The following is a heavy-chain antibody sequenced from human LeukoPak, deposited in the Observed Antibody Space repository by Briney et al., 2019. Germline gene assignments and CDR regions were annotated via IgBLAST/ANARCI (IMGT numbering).Heavy chain of an antibody. CDR2: INPNSGGT. CDR3: VRDSWFGELPGTYYYYGMDV. V-gene: IGHV1-2*02. CDR1: GYTFTGYY. Sequence: ASVKVSCKASGYTFTGYYMHWVRQAPGQGLEWMGWINPNSGGTNYAQKFQGRVTMTRDTSISTAYMELSRLRSDDTAVYYCVRDSWFGELPGTYYYYGMDVWGQGTTVTVSS. D-gene: IGHD3-10*01. J-gene: IGHJ6*02.